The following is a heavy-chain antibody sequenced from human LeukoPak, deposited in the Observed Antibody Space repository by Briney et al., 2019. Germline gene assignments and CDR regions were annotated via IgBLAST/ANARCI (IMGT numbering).Heavy chain of an antibody. Sequence: GGSLRLSCAASGFMFRTYAMSWVRQAPGKGLEWVGRITSNTDGGTTDYAAPVKGRFIISRDDSENTLYLQLNSLKTEDTGVYYCATDLRWELRDDYRGQGTLVTVSS. V-gene: IGHV3-15*01. CDR3: ATDLRWELRDDY. CDR2: ITSNTDGGTT. D-gene: IGHD1-26*01. J-gene: IGHJ4*02. CDR1: GFMFRTYA.